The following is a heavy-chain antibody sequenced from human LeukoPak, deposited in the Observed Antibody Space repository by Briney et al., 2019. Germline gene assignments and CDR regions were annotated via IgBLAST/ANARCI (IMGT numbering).Heavy chain of an antibody. CDR1: GYTFTSYD. CDR2: MNPNSGNT. J-gene: IGHJ4*02. CDR3: AAVAPPQYYFDY. D-gene: IGHD6-19*01. Sequence: ASVKVSCKASGYTFTSYDINWVRQATGQGLEWMGWMNPNSGNTGYAQKFQGRVTMTRNTSISTAYMELSSLRSEDTAVYYCAAVAPPQYYFDYWGQGTLVTVSS. V-gene: IGHV1-8*01.